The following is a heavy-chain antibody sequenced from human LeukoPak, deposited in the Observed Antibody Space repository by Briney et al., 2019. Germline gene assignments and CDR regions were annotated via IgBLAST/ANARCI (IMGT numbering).Heavy chain of an antibody. CDR1: GFTFSSYG. CDR3: AKGYCSSTSCYPEAHSDY. CDR2: ISYDGNSK. V-gene: IGHV3-30*18. D-gene: IGHD2-2*01. Sequence: GRSLRLSCAPSGFTFSSYGMHCVRQAPGKGLEWVAVISYDGNSKYYVDSVKGRFTISRDNSKNTLYLQMNSLRAEDTAVYYCAKGYCSSTSCYPEAHSDYWGQGTLVTVSS. J-gene: IGHJ4*02.